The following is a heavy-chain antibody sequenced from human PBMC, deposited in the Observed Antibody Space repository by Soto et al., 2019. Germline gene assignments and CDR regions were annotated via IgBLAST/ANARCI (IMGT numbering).Heavy chain of an antibody. CDR3: ARGSTVMADEYYYYGMDV. V-gene: IGHV3-20*04. D-gene: IGHD4-17*01. J-gene: IGHJ6*02. Sequence: EVQLVESGGGVVRPGGSLRLSCAASGFTFDDYGMSWVRQAPGKGLEWVSGINWNGGSTGYADSVKGRFTISRDNAKNSLYLQMNSLRAEDTALYYCARGSTVMADEYYYYGMDVWGQGTTVTVSS. CDR1: GFTFDDYG. CDR2: INWNGGST.